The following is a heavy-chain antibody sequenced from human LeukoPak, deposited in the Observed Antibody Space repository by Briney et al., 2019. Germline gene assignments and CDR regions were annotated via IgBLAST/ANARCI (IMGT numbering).Heavy chain of an antibody. Sequence: PGGSLRLSCAASGFTFSSYSMNWVRQAPGMGLEWVSSISSSSSYIYYADSVKGRFTISRDNAKNSLYLQMNSLRAEDTAVYYCARPGKYFDSSGFGYWGQGTLVTVSS. CDR1: GFTFSSYS. J-gene: IGHJ4*02. D-gene: IGHD3-22*01. CDR3: ARPGKYFDSSGFGY. V-gene: IGHV3-21*01. CDR2: ISSSSSYI.